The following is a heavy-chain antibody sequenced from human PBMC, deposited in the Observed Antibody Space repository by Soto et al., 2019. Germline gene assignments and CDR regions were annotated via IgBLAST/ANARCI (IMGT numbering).Heavy chain of an antibody. D-gene: IGHD3-10*01. CDR1: GFTFSSYA. V-gene: IGHV3-23*01. CDR2: ISGSGGST. CDR3: ANGFDYYYYMDV. J-gene: IGHJ6*03. Sequence: EVQLLESGGGLVQPGGSLRLSCAASGFTFSSYAMSWVRQAPGKGLEWVSAISGSGGSTYYADSVKGRFTISRDNSKNTLDLQMNSMRAEDTAVYYCANGFDYYYYMDVWGKGTTVTVSS.